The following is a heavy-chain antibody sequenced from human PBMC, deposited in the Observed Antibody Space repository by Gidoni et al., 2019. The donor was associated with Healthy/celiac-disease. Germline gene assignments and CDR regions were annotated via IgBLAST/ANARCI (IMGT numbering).Heavy chain of an antibody. J-gene: IGHJ5*02. V-gene: IGHV5-51*03. D-gene: IGHD4-17*01. CDR1: GYSFTSYW. Sequence: EVQLVQSGAEVQKPGESLKISCKGSGYSFTSYWIGLVRQMPGKGLEWMGILYPCDSDTRYSPSFQGQVTISADKAISTAYLQWSSLKASDTAMYYCARAPALGDYGDYVWFDPWGQGTLVTVSS. CDR2: LYPCDSDT. CDR3: ARAPALGDYGDYVWFDP.